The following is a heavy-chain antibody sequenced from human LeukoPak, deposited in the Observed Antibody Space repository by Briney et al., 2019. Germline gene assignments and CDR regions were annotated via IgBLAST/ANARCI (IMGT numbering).Heavy chain of an antibody. J-gene: IGHJ6*02. CDR2: INQDGSKK. CDR1: RFTFSNYW. Sequence: GGSLRLSCVASRFTFSNYWMSWVRQAPGKGLEWVANINQDGSKKRYADSMKGRFTISRDNAKESLYLQMNSLRAEYTAVYYCANSPGYYDSSGYFLYYYYGMDVWGQGTTVTVSS. D-gene: IGHD3-22*01. V-gene: IGHV3-7*03. CDR3: ANSPGYYDSSGYFLYYYYGMDV.